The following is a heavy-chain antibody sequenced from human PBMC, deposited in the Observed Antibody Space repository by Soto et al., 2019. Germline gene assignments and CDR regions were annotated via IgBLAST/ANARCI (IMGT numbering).Heavy chain of an antibody. CDR3: ARAGHSGYDLGY. Sequence: ASVKVSFKASGGTFSSYAISWVRQATGQGLEWMGWMNPNSGNTGYAQKFQGRVTMTRNTSISTAYMELSSLRSEDTAVYYCARAGHSGYDLGYWGQGTLVTVSS. CDR1: GGTFSSYA. J-gene: IGHJ4*02. D-gene: IGHD5-12*01. CDR2: MNPNSGNT. V-gene: IGHV1-8*02.